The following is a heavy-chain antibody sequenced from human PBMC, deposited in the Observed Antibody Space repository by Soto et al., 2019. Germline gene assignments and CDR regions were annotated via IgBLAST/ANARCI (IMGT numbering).Heavy chain of an antibody. D-gene: IGHD6-19*01. V-gene: IGHV3-23*01. CDR2: ISGSGGST. Sequence: GGSLRHSCAASGFTFSSYAMSWVRQAPGKGLEWVSAISGSGGSTYYADSVKGRFTISRDNSKNTLYLQMNSLRAEDTAVYYCASPIAVAGRGFDYWGQGTLVTVSS. CDR1: GFTFSSYA. J-gene: IGHJ4*02. CDR3: ASPIAVAGRGFDY.